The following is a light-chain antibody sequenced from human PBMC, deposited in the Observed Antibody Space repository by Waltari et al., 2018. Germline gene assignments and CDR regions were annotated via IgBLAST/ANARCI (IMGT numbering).Light chain of an antibody. J-gene: IGKJ2*01. CDR1: QSVLYSSNNKNY. Sequence: DIVMTQSPDSLAVSLGERATIICKSSQSVLYSSNNKNYLAWYQQKPRQPPKLLIYWASARESGVPDRFSGSWSGTDFTLTISSLQAEDVAVYYCQQYYSTPHTFGQGTKLEIK. CDR2: WAS. V-gene: IGKV4-1*01. CDR3: QQYYSTPHT.